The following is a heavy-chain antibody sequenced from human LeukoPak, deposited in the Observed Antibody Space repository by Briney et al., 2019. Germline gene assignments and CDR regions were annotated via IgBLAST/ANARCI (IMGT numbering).Heavy chain of an antibody. Sequence: SETLSLTCAVSGGSFSGYYWSWIRQPPGKGLEWIGEINHSGSTNYNPSLKSRVAISVDTSNNQFSLKLSSVTAADTGVYYCARILYAMVRPLGVYYYYYMYVWGGGTTVTVSS. CDR3: ARILYAMVRPLGVYYYYYMYV. V-gene: IGHV4-34*01. CDR2: INHSGST. D-gene: IGHD3-10*01. J-gene: IGHJ6*03. CDR1: GGSFSGYY.